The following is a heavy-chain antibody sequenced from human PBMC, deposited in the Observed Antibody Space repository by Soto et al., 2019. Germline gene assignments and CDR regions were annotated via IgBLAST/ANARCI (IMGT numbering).Heavy chain of an antibody. CDR2: IHPSGGST. V-gene: IGHV3-23*01. CDR1: GFMFSSYG. Sequence: SVGSLRLSCAAAGFMFSSYGMSWVRQAPGKGLQWVATIHPSGGSTHYAESVRGRFTISRDNSRDTLYLQMNSLRAEDTAVYYCAKDPSTGPPDCWGQGALVTVSS. J-gene: IGHJ4*02. D-gene: IGHD3-9*01. CDR3: AKDPSTGPPDC.